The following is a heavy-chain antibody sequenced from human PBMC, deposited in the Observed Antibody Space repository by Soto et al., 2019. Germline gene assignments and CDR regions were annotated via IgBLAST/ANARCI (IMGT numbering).Heavy chain of an antibody. CDR3: AKVIVARGGMDV. D-gene: IGHD6-6*01. V-gene: IGHV3-23*01. J-gene: IGHJ6*02. CDR2: ISGSAITT. CDR1: GFTFSSYA. Sequence: EVQLLDSGGGLVQPGGSLRLSCAASGFTFSSYAMSWVRQAPGKGLEWVSAISGSAITTYNADSVKGRFTISRDNSKNTVYLQMNSLRAEDTVIYYCAKVIVARGGMDVWGRGTTVTVSS.